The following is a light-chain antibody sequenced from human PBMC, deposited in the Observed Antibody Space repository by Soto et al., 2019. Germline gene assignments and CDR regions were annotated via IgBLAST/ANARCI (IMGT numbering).Light chain of an antibody. CDR2: EGT. J-gene: IGLJ2*01. V-gene: IGLV2-23*01. Sequence: QSALTQPASVSGFLGQSITMSCTGSSSDVGTFNLVSWFQQHPGKAPKLLIFEGTKRPSGVSDRFSGSKSGNTASLTISGLQAEDEADYHCCSYAGTRTLVFGGGTKLTVL. CDR1: SSDVGTFNL. CDR3: CSYAGTRTLV.